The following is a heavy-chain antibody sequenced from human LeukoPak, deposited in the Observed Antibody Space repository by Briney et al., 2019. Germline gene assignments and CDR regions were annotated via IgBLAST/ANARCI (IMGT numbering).Heavy chain of an antibody. D-gene: IGHD3-16*02. CDR1: GYTFTGYY. Sequence: GASVKVSCKASGYTFTGYYMHWVRQAPGQGLEWMGWINPNSGGTNYAQKFQGRVTMTRDTSISTAYMELSRLRSDDTAVYYCARGAHYDYVWGSYRYGFDYWGQGTLVTVSS. J-gene: IGHJ4*02. CDR3: ARGAHYDYVWGSYRYGFDY. V-gene: IGHV1-2*02. CDR2: INPNSGGT.